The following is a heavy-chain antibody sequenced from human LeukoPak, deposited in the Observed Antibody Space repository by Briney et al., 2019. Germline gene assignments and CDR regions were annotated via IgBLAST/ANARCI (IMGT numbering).Heavy chain of an antibody. CDR2: INHSRST. Sequence: PSETLSLTCAVYGGSFSGFYWTWIRQPPGKGLEWIGQINHSRSTHYNPSLKSRVTISVDTSKNQFSLKLSSVTAADTAVYYCASFLIAVAGIRNYFDYWGQGTLVTVSS. J-gene: IGHJ4*02. D-gene: IGHD6-19*01. V-gene: IGHV4-34*01. CDR1: GGSFSGFY. CDR3: ASFLIAVAGIRNYFDY.